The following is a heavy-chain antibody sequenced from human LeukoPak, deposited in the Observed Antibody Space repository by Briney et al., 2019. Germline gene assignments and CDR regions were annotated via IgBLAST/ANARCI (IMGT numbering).Heavy chain of an antibody. CDR2: ISAYNGNT. CDR1: GYTFTSYG. Sequence: ASVKVSCKASGYTFTSYGISWVRQAPGQGLEWMGWISAYNGNTNYAQKLQGRVTITRDTSASTAYMELSSPRSEDTAVYYCASRRPRPHYDSSELDYWGQGTLVTVSS. D-gene: IGHD3-22*01. J-gene: IGHJ4*02. V-gene: IGHV1-18*01. CDR3: ASRRPRPHYDSSELDY.